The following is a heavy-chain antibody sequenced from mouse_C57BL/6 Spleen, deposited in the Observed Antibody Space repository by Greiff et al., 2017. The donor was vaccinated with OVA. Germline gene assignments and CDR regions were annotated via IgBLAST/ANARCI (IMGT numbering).Heavy chain of an antibody. V-gene: IGHV1-52*01. CDR3: ARKMGDYDEGYYAMDY. CDR1: GYTFTSYW. D-gene: IGHD2-4*01. CDR2: IDPSDSET. J-gene: IGHJ4*01. Sequence: QVQLKQPGAELVRPGSSVKLSCKASGYTFTSYWMHWVKQRPIQGLEWIGNIDPSDSETHYNQKFKDKATLTVDKSSSTAYMQLSSLTSEDSAVYYWARKMGDYDEGYYAMDYWGQGTSVTVSS.